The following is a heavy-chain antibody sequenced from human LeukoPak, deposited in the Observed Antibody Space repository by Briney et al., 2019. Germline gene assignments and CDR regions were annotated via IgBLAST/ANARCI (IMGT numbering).Heavy chain of an antibody. V-gene: IGHV3-48*01. CDR3: TREGDTDPYYYYYMDV. CDR2: ISSSSSTI. Sequence: PGGSLRLSCAGSGFTFSSYSMNGVRQAPGKGLEWVSYISSSSSTIYYADSVKGRFTISRDNAKNPLYLQMNSLRAEDTAVYYCTREGDTDPYYYYYMDVWGKGTTVTVSS. J-gene: IGHJ6*03. D-gene: IGHD3-16*01. CDR1: GFTFSSYS.